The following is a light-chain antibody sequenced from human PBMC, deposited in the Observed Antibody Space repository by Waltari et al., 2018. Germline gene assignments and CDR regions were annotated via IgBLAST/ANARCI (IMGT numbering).Light chain of an antibody. V-gene: IGLV1-40*01. CDR2: DNR. Sequence: QSVLTQPPSVSGAPGQRVTISCPGHSSNIGTGYEVHWYQQFPGTAPRLLIFDNRNRPSGVPDRFSGSKSGTSASLAITGLQAEDEADYYCQSYDISLNGWVFGGGTKLTVL. CDR1: SSNIGTGYE. J-gene: IGLJ3*02. CDR3: QSYDISLNGWV.